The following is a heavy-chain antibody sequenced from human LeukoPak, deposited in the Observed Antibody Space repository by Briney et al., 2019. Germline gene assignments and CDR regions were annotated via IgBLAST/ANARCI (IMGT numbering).Heavy chain of an antibody. Sequence: GGSLRLSCAASGFTFSSYGMHWVRQAPGKGLEWVAVIWYDGSNKYYADSVKGRFTISRDNSKNTLYLQMNSLRAEDTAVYYCARDQRANWFDPWGQGTLVTVSS. D-gene: IGHD6-25*01. J-gene: IGHJ5*02. CDR2: IWYDGSNK. CDR1: GFTFSSYG. V-gene: IGHV3-33*01. CDR3: ARDQRANWFDP.